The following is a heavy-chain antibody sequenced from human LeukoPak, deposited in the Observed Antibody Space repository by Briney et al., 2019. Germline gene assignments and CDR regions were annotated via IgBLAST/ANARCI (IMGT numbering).Heavy chain of an antibody. CDR1: GYIFTDYY. CDR3: ARVGGLGSNSWYFDY. J-gene: IGHJ4*02. Sequence: GASVKVSCKASGYIFTDYYIHWVRQAPGQGLEWMGWINPNSGDTNYAQRFQGRVTMTRDTSISTAYMELTRLRSDDTAVYYCARVGGLGSNSWYFDYWGQGTLVTVSS. V-gene: IGHV1-2*02. D-gene: IGHD3-10*01. CDR2: INPNSGDT.